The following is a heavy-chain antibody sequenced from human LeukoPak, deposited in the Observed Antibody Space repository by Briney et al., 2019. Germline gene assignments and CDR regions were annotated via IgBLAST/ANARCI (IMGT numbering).Heavy chain of an antibody. V-gene: IGHV1-8*01. J-gene: IGHJ6*03. CDR1: GYTFTSYD. D-gene: IGHD1-26*01. CDR2: MNPNSGNT. Sequence: ASVKVSCKASGYTFTSYDINWVRQATGQGLEWMGWMNPNSGNTGYAQKFQGRVTMTRNTSISTAYMELSSLRSEDTAVCYCARASRGRIVGATSYYYYMDVWGKGTTVTVSS. CDR3: ARASRGRIVGATSYYYYMDV.